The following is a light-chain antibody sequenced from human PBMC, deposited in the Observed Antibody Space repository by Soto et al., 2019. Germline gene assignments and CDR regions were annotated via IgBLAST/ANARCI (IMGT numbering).Light chain of an antibody. CDR2: KDS. CDR3: QSADSSVWV. CDR1: ALPKQY. J-gene: IGLJ3*02. V-gene: IGLV3-25*02. Sequence: SYELTQPPSVSVSPGQTARITCSGDALPKQYAYWYQQKPGQAPVLVIYKDSERPSGIPERFSGSSSGTTVTLTISGVQAEDEADYYCQSADSSVWVFGGGTSSPS.